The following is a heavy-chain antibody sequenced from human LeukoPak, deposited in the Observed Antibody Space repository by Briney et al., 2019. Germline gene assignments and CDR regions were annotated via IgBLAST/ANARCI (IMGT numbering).Heavy chain of an antibody. D-gene: IGHD1-26*01. CDR3: ARTSGSYFIFLFSGSFDP. CDR1: GYTFTSYG. V-gene: IGHV1-18*01. J-gene: IGHJ5*02. CDR2: ISAYNGNT. Sequence: GASVKVSCKASGYTFTSYGISWVRQAPGQGLEWMGWISAYNGNTNYAQKLQGRVTMTTDTSTSTAYMELRSLRSDDTAVYYCARTSGSYFIFLFSGSFDPWGQGTLVTVSS.